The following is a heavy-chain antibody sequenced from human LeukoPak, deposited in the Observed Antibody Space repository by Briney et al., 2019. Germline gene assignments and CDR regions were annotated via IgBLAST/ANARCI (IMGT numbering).Heavy chain of an antibody. Sequence: SETLSLTCNVSGSSISNGFFWAWIRQSPGKGLEWIGSIQNGGDSYYNPSLKSRATMSVDTSKNQFSLKLTSVTAADTAVFYCARGMGRFCTSSSCYLSFVYWGQGTLVTVSS. J-gene: IGHJ4*02. CDR1: GSSISNGFF. CDR3: ARGMGRFCTSSSCYLSFVY. D-gene: IGHD2-2*01. CDR2: IQNGGDS. V-gene: IGHV4-38-2*02.